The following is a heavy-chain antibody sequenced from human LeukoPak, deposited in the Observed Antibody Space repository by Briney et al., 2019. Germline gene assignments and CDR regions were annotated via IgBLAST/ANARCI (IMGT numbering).Heavy chain of an antibody. CDR1: GFAFRAHD. Sequence: PGGSLRLSCVVSGFAFRAHDMHWVRQAPGKGPEWVAHILDEGISKTYADSVKGRFAISRDNSKNMVYLDMASLTVADTALYYCAKASDSANYYFDSWGDGTLVIVSS. J-gene: IGHJ4*01. CDR2: ILDEGISK. D-gene: IGHD1-26*01. V-gene: IGHV3-30*02. CDR3: AKASDSANYYFDS.